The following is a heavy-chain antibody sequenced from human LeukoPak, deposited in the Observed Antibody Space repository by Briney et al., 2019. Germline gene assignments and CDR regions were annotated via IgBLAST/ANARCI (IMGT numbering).Heavy chain of an antibody. Sequence: PPETLSLTCTVSGGLISRIEYYWGWVRQSPVKGLEWLGHIYHTGTTLYSPHLDNRLTISVDSSKNQFSLTLNSVTAADTAVYYCASVSVWELATHTGGSFDYWGRGILVTVSS. CDR1: GGLISRIEYY. CDR3: ASVSVWELATHTGGSFDY. V-gene: IGHV4-30-4*01. CDR2: IYHTGTT. D-gene: IGHD1-26*01. J-gene: IGHJ4*02.